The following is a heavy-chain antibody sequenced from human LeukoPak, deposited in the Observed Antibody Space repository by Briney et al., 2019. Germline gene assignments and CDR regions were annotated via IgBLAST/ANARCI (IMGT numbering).Heavy chain of an antibody. J-gene: IGHJ6*03. Sequence: SETLSLTCSVSGDSITSAGYYWGWIRQPPGKGLEWIGSIYYSANAYYNPSLKSRVTMSADTSKNQFSLRLSYVTAADTAVFFCARRKQQLTAHYHYIDVWGKGTSVTVSS. V-gene: IGHV4-39*01. D-gene: IGHD6-13*01. CDR2: IYYSANA. CDR3: ARRKQQLTAHYHYIDV. CDR1: GDSITSAGYY.